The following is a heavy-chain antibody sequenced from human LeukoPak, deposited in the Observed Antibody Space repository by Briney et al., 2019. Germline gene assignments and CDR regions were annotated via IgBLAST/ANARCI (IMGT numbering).Heavy chain of an antibody. CDR3: ASRNYYGSGSYYGY. CDR1: GGSFSGYY. CDR2: INHSGST. J-gene: IGHJ4*02. Sequence: SETLSLTCAVYGGSFSGYYWSWIRQPPGKGLEWIGEINHSGSTNYNPSLKSRVTISVDTSKNQFSLKLSSVTAADTAVYYCASRNYYGSGSYYGYWGQGTLVTVSS. V-gene: IGHV4-34*01. D-gene: IGHD3-10*01.